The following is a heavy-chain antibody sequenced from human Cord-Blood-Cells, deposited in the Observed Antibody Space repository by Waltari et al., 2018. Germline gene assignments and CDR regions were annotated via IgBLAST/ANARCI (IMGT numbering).Heavy chain of an antibody. CDR2: IIPIFGTA. J-gene: IGHJ6*02. CDR3: ARASELEPTRGYYYGMDV. D-gene: IGHD1-1*01. V-gene: IGHV1-69*01. CDR1: DAPWSTYA. Sequence: QVQRVQSGAGVQKPVSWVRVSCKATDAPWSTYAISCVRQSRCPGLEWMGGIIPIFGTANYAQKFQGRVTITADESTSTAYMELSSLRSEDTAVYYCARASELEPTRGYYYGMDVWGQGTTVTVSS.